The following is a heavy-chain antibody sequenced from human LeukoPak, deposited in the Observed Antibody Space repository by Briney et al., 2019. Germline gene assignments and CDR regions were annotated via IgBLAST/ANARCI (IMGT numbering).Heavy chain of an antibody. Sequence: SETLSLTCTVSGGSISSGHFYWSWIRQPPGKGLEWIGYIYYSGSTYYNPSLKSRVTISVDTSKNQFSLKLSSVTAADTAVYYCASSYSSSLTRKFDYWGQGTLVTVSS. V-gene: IGHV4-30-4*01. J-gene: IGHJ4*02. CDR2: IYYSGST. D-gene: IGHD6-13*01. CDR1: GGSISSGHFY. CDR3: ASSYSSSLTRKFDY.